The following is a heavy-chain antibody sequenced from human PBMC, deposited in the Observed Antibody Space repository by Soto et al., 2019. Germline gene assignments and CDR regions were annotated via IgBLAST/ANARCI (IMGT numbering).Heavy chain of an antibody. Sequence: EVQLVESGGGLVQPGGSLRLSCAASGFTFSSYWMHWVRQAPGKGLVWVSRINSDGSSTSYADSVKGRFTISRDNGKNTLYLQMNRLRAEDTAVYYCVGTSLVVAAATREDYWGQGTLVTVSS. J-gene: IGHJ4*02. D-gene: IGHD2-15*01. CDR3: VGTSLVVAAATREDY. CDR1: GFTFSSYW. CDR2: INSDGSST. V-gene: IGHV3-74*01.